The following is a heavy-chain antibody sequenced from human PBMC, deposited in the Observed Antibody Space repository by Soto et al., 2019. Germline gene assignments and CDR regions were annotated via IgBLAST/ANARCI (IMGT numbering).Heavy chain of an antibody. J-gene: IGHJ4*02. CDR3: ARERSHSSSPYSEY. CDR1: GFTFSDYA. Sequence: QVQLVESGGGVVQPGRSLRLSCAASGFTFSDYALHWVRQAPGKGLEWVAVISYDGSNKYYADSVKGRFTVSRDNSKNTLYLQMNSLRAEDTAVYYCARERSHSSSPYSEYWGQGTLVTVSS. D-gene: IGHD6-6*01. V-gene: IGHV3-30-3*01. CDR2: ISYDGSNK.